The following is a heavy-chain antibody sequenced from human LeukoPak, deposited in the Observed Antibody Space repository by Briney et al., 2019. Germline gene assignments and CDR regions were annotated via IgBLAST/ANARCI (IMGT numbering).Heavy chain of an antibody. CDR3: ARDTISGSSDLPDY. CDR1: GFTFSSYA. CDR2: ISYDGSNK. J-gene: IGHJ4*02. V-gene: IGHV3-30*04. D-gene: IGHD3-10*01. Sequence: PGGSLRLSCAASGFTFSSYAMHWVRQAPGKGLEWVAVISYDGSNKYYADSVKGRFTISRDNSKNTLYLQMNSLRAEDTAVYYCARDTISGSSDLPDYWGQGTLVTVSS.